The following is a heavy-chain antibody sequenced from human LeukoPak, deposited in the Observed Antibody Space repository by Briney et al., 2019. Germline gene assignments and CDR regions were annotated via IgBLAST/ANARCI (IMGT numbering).Heavy chain of an antibody. CDR2: ISSDGIST. V-gene: IGHV3-74*01. Sequence: GGSLRLSCAASGFTFSSYWMHWVRQAPGKGLVWASRISSDGISTSYADSVKGRFTISRDNAKSTLYLQMNSLRAEDTAVYYCARHLPRSAMDVWSQGTTVTVSS. J-gene: IGHJ6*02. CDR3: ARHLPRSAMDV. CDR1: GFTFSSYW. D-gene: IGHD1-26*01.